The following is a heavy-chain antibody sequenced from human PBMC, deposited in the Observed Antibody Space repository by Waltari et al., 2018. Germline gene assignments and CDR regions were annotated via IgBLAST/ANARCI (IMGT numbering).Heavy chain of an antibody. CDR1: AGTFSSYA. CDR2: CIPIYGTE. D-gene: IGHD1-7*01. Sequence: QVQLVQSGAEVKKPGSSVKVSCKASAGTFSSYAISWVRQAPGQGLEWWGGCIPIYGTENDAQKYQGRGTITAEESTSTAYVELSSLRSEDTAVYYCAGGPELAGTTPVGACDIWGQGTMVTVSS. CDR3: AGGPELAGTTPVGACDI. J-gene: IGHJ3*02. V-gene: IGHV1-69*01.